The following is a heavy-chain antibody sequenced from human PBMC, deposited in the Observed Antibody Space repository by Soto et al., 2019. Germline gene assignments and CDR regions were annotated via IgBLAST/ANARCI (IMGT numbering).Heavy chain of an antibody. CDR2: ISSSGSTI. CDR1: GFTFSYYY. Sequence: GGSLRRSCAASGFTFSYYYMSWIRQAPGKGLEWVSYISSSGSTIYYADSVKGRFTISRDNAKNSLCLQMNSLRAEDTAVYYCARTNDQRNDAFDIWGQGTMVTVSS. J-gene: IGHJ3*02. V-gene: IGHV3-11*01. D-gene: IGHD2-8*01. CDR3: ARTNDQRNDAFDI.